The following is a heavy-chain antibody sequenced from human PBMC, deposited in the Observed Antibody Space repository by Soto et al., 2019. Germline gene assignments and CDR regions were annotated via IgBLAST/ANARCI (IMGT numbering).Heavy chain of an antibody. CDR3: ARDLIYGDPSRTDFDY. CDR2: IIPILGIA. J-gene: IGHJ4*02. D-gene: IGHD4-17*01. Sequence: ASVKVSCKASGGTFSSYTISWVRQAPGQGLEWMGRIIPILGIANYAQKFQGRVTITADKSTSKAYMELSSLRSEDTDVYYCARDLIYGDPSRTDFDYWGQGTLVTVSS. V-gene: IGHV1-69*04. CDR1: GGTFSSYT.